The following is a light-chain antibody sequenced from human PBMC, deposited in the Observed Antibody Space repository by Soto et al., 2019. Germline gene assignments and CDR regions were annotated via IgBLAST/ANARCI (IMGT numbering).Light chain of an antibody. Sequence: QSALTQPASVSGSPGQSITISCSGTSSDVGSYNLVSWYQQHPGKAPQLMIYEASKRPSGVSDRFSGSKSGNTASLTTSGLEAEDDDDYYCCSYAGSNTFVFGGGTKLTVL. CDR2: EAS. CDR3: CSYAGSNTFV. V-gene: IGLV2-23*02. J-gene: IGLJ2*01. CDR1: SSDVGSYNL.